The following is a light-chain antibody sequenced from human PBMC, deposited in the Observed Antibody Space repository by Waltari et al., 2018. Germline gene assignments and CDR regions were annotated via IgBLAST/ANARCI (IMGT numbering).Light chain of an antibody. CDR3: VLYMGRGISI. Sequence: QTVVTQEPSFSVSPGGPVTLTCGLSSGPVPTCSYTTWYPQTPGQAPRTLIFSTNTRSSGVPDRCSGSILGNKAALTITGAQADDESDYYCVLYMGRGISIFGGGTKVTVL. J-gene: IGLJ2*01. V-gene: IGLV8-61*01. CDR1: SGPVPTCSY. CDR2: STN.